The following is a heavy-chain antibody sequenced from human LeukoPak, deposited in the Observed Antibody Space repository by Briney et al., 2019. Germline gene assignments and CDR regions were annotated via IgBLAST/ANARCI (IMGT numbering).Heavy chain of an antibody. J-gene: IGHJ3*02. D-gene: IGHD3-3*01. CDR2: ISAYNGDT. Sequence: AAVTVSCKAFGYTFPNFGITWVGQAPGQGLEWMGWISAYNGDTKYGQNFQGRVTMTADTSTTTAYMDLRRLSSDDTAVYYCARDVGAEALDIWGQGTMVTVSS. V-gene: IGHV1-18*01. CDR1: GYTFPNFG. CDR3: ARDVGAEALDI.